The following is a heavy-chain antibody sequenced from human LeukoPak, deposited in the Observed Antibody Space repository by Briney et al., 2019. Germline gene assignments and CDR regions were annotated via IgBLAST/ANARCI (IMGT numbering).Heavy chain of an antibody. V-gene: IGHV3-30*02. D-gene: IGHD6-13*01. J-gene: IGHJ4*02. CDR2: IQYDGSSK. Sequence: GGSLRLSCAASGLSFSRNGMHWVRQAPGKGLEWLTFIQYDGSSKYYSDSVKGRFTISRDNSKNTLYLQMNTLRVEDTAVYYCARVSSSWHYFDYWGQGTLVTVSS. CDR1: GLSFSRNG. CDR3: ARVSSSWHYFDY.